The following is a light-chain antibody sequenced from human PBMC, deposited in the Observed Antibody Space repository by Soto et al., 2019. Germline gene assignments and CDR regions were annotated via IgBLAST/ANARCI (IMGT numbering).Light chain of an antibody. Sequence: EIVLTQSPATLSLSPWERATLSFRASQSVSSSYLAWYRQKPGQAPSLLIYGASSRATGIPDRFSGSGSGTDFTLTISRLEPEDFAVYYCQQYGSSPRTFGQGTKVDIK. CDR2: GAS. V-gene: IGKV3-20*01. CDR1: QSVSSSY. J-gene: IGKJ1*01. CDR3: QQYGSSPRT.